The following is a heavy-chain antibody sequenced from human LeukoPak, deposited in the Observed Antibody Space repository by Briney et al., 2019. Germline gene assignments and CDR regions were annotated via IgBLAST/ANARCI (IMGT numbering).Heavy chain of an antibody. J-gene: IGHJ4*02. V-gene: IGHV4-34*01. Sequence: PSETLSLTCAVYGGSFSGYYWSWIRQPPGKGLEWIGEINHSGSTNYNPSLKSRVTISVDTSKNQFSLKLSSVTAADTAVYYCARDFILGSQRFDYWGQGTLVTVSS. CDR3: ARDFILGSQRFDY. D-gene: IGHD2-15*01. CDR2: INHSGST. CDR1: GGSFSGYY.